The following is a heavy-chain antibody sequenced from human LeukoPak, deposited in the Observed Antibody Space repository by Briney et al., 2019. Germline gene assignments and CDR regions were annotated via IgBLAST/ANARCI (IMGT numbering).Heavy chain of an antibody. CDR3: AREWEGFDY. CDR2: ISYDGSNK. CDR1: GFTFSSYG. D-gene: IGHD1-26*01. J-gene: IGHJ4*02. Sequence: PGRSLRLSCAASGFTFSSYGMHWVRQAPGKGLEWVAIISYDGSNKYYADSVKGRITISRDNSKNTLYVQMNSLRAEDTAVYYCAREWEGFDYWGQGTLVTVSS. V-gene: IGHV3-30*03.